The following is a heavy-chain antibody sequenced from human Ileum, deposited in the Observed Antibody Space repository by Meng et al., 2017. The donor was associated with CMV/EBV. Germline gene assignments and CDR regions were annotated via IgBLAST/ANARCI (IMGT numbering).Heavy chain of an antibody. V-gene: IGHV1-2*02. J-gene: IGHJ4*02. CDR3: ARGPSNGDFDY. Sequence: QVQLVQSGAEVKKPGASVKVSCKASGYTFVGYYIHWIRQAPGQGFEWMGWINPNTGDTDYAQKFRDRVTMTRDTSISTVFMDLNWLKSDDTAVYCCARGPSNGDFDYWGQGTLVTVSS. CDR1: GYTFVGYY. D-gene: IGHD4-17*01. CDR2: INPNTGDT.